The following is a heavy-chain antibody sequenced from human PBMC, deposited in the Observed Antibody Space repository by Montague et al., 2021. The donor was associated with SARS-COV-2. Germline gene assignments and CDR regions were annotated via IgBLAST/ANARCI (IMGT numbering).Heavy chain of an antibody. D-gene: IGHD6-6*01. CDR2: VHYSGST. CDR1: GGSISINTIY. CDR3: ARHLSRSVAVHRRFDP. Sequence: SETLSLTCTVSGGSISINTIYWGWIRQSPGKGLEYIGTVHYSGSTYYNPSFKSRVTISVDTSKNQFFLKVSSVTAADTAVYYCARHLSRSVAVHRRFDPWGQGTLVTVSS. J-gene: IGHJ5*02. V-gene: IGHV4-39*01.